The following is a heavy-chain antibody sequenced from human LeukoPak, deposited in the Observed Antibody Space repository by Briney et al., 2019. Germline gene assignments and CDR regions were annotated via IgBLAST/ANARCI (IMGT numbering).Heavy chain of an antibody. V-gene: IGHV3-30-3*01. J-gene: IGHJ6*02. CDR1: GFTFSSYA. Sequence: GGSLRLSCAASGFTFSSYAMHWVRQAPGKGLEWVAVISYDGSNKYYADSVKGLFTISRDNSKNTLYLQMNSLRAEDTAVYYCARVQVLCSSTSCYSSAYYYYGMDVWGQGTTVTVSS. CDR2: ISYDGSNK. CDR3: ARVQVLCSSTSCYSSAYYYYGMDV. D-gene: IGHD2-2*01.